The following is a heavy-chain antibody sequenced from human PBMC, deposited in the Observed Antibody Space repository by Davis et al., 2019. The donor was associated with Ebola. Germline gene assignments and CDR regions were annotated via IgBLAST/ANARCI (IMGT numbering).Heavy chain of an antibody. Sequence: PGGSLRLSCAASGFTFSSYGMHWVRQAPGKGLEWVAVISYDGSNKYYADSVKGRFTISRDNSKNTLYLQMNSLRAEDTAVYYCAKEEYCSGGSCYFFDYWGQGTLVTVSS. CDR1: GFTFSSYG. CDR2: ISYDGSNK. D-gene: IGHD2-15*01. CDR3: AKEEYCSGGSCYFFDY. J-gene: IGHJ4*02. V-gene: IGHV3-30*18.